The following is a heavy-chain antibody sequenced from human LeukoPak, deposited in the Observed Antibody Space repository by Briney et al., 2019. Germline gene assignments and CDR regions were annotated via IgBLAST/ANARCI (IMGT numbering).Heavy chain of an antibody. D-gene: IGHD3-22*01. CDR1: GGSISSYY. Sequence: SETLSLTCTVSGGSISSYYWSWIRQPPGKGLEWIGYIYYSGSTNYNPSLKSRVTISVDTSKNQFSLKLSSVTAADTAVYYCARSYYDSSDYYFTSWGQGIPVTVSS. J-gene: IGHJ4*02. CDR2: IYYSGST. CDR3: ARSYYDSSDYYFTS. V-gene: IGHV4-59*08.